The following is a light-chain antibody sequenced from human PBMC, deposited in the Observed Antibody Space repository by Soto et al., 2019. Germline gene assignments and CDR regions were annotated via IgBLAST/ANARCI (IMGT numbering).Light chain of an antibody. Sequence: EIVMTQSPATLSVSPGERATLSSRASQSVNSNLACYQQKPGQAPRLLIYGASTRATGIPARFSGSGSGTEFTLTISSLQSEDFVVYYCQQYNNWPPLTFGGGSKVDIK. CDR3: QQYNNWPPLT. J-gene: IGKJ4*01. V-gene: IGKV3-15*01. CDR1: QSVNSN. CDR2: GAS.